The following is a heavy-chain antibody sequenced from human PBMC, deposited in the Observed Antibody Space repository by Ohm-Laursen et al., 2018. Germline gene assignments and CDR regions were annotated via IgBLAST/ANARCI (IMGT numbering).Heavy chain of an antibody. V-gene: IGHV3-21*01. CDR2: ISSDSTHI. J-gene: IGHJ4*02. D-gene: IGHD2-15*01. CDR3: ARTGGKLFIANFDY. Sequence: GSLRLSCSASGFTFNQYTMNWVRQAPGKGLEWVSSISSDSTHIYYADSVKGRFPDSVKGRFTVSRDNAKNSLYLQMNSLGAEDTAVYYCARTGGKLFIANFDYWGQGTLATVSS. CDR1: GFTFNQYT.